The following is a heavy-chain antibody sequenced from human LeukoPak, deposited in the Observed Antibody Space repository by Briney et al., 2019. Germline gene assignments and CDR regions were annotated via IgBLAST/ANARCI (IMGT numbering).Heavy chain of an antibody. CDR1: GFTFSSYW. CDR2: INRDGSST. V-gene: IGHV3-74*01. D-gene: IGHD1-26*01. CDR3: ARDRWDAFDI. Sequence: PGGSLRLSCAASGFTFSSYWMHWVRQAPGKGLVWVSRINRDGSSTSYADSVKGGFTISRDNAKNTLYLQMNSLRAEDTAVFYCARDRWDAFDIWGQGTMVTVSS. J-gene: IGHJ3*02.